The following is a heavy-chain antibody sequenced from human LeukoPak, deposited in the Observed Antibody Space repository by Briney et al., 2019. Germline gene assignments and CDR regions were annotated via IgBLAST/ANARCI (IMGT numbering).Heavy chain of an antibody. CDR1: GFTFSSSD. D-gene: IGHD3-10*01. Sequence: GGSLGLSCAASGFTFSSSDMHWVRQATGKGLEWVSAIGRGGDTYYADSVKGRFTISRDNAKNTLYLQMNSLRAEDTAVYYCARAGGFGYYFDYWGQGTLVTVSS. J-gene: IGHJ4*02. CDR2: IGRGGDT. V-gene: IGHV3-13*01. CDR3: ARAGGFGYYFDY.